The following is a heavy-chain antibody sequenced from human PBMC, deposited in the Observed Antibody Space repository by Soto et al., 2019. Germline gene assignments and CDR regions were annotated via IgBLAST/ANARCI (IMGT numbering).Heavy chain of an antibody. J-gene: IGHJ4*02. CDR3: ARGHVVGATIAGQF. CDR2: ISYDGSNK. CDR1: GFTFSSYA. D-gene: IGHD1-26*01. V-gene: IGHV3-30-3*01. Sequence: GGSLRLSCAASGFTFSSYAMHWVRQAPGKGLEWVAVISYDGSNKYYADSVKGRFTISRDNSKNTLYLQMNSLRAEDTAVYYCARGHVVGATIAGQFWGQGTLVTVSS.